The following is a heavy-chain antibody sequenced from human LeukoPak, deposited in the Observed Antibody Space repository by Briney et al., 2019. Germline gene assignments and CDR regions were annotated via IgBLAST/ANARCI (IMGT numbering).Heavy chain of an antibody. Sequence: ASVKVSCKASGCTFTGYYMHWVRQAPGQGLEWMGWINPNSGGTNYAQKFQGRVTMTRDTSITTAYMELSRLRSDDTAVYYCARDTSGYDYFDYWGQGTLVTVSS. CDR2: INPNSGGT. D-gene: IGHD5-12*01. CDR3: ARDTSGYDYFDY. V-gene: IGHV1-2*02. J-gene: IGHJ4*02. CDR1: GCTFTGYY.